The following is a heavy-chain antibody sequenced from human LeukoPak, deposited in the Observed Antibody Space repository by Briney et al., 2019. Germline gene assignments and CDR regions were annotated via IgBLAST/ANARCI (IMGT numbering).Heavy chain of an antibody. D-gene: IGHD5-24*01. Sequence: GGSLRLSCETSGFTFSNYPMSWVSQTPGRGLEWVSGISWNSGSIGYADSVKGRFTISRDNAKNSLYLQMNSLRAEDTALYYCAKGKGEIATITLLDYWGQGTLVTVSS. V-gene: IGHV3-9*01. CDR1: GFTFSNYP. J-gene: IGHJ4*02. CDR3: AKGKGEIATITLLDY. CDR2: ISWNSGSI.